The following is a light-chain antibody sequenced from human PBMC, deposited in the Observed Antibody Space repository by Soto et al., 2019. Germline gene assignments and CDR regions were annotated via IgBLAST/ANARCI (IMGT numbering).Light chain of an antibody. J-gene: IGKJ2*01. Sequence: IQMTQSPSSLSASVGDSVTITCQASQDISIYLHWYQQHPGKAPTLLIYDASNLEAGVPSRFSGSGSGTHFSLTISSLQPEDFATYYCQQYETLYTFGPGTKLEI. CDR2: DAS. CDR1: QDISIY. V-gene: IGKV1-33*01. CDR3: QQYETLYT.